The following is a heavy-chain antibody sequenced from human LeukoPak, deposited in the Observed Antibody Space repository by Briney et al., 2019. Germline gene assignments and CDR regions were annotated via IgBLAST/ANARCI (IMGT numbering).Heavy chain of an antibody. Sequence: GGSLRLSCAASGFXFSSYGMHWVRQAPGKGLEWVAVISYDGSNKYYADSVKGRFTISRDNSKNTLYLQMNSLRAEDTAVYYCAKGLGDSSSWYSFWGQGTLVTVSS. CDR3: AKGLGDSSSWYSF. CDR2: ISYDGSNK. D-gene: IGHD6-13*01. J-gene: IGHJ4*02. CDR1: GFXFSSYG. V-gene: IGHV3-30*18.